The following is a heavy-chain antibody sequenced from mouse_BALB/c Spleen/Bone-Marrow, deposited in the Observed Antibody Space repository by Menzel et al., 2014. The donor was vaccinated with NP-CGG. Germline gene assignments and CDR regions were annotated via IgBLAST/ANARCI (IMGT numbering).Heavy chain of an antibody. J-gene: IGHJ2*01. V-gene: IGHV1S29*02. Sequence: EVQLQQSGPELMKSGTSVKISCKASGYTFTDYNMHCVKQSHGKSLEWIGYIYPFNGGTDYNQKFKSKATMTVDKSSSTEYMELRNLTSEDSAVYYCARSSYFDYWGQGTTLTVSS. CDR1: GYTFTDYN. CDR3: ARSSYFDY. CDR2: IYPFNGGT. D-gene: IGHD1-1*01.